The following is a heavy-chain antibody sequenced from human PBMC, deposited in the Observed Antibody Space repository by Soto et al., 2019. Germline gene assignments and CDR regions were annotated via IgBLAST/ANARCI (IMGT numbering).Heavy chain of an antibody. J-gene: IGHJ5*02. V-gene: IGHV4-31*03. D-gene: IGHD1-26*01. CDR2: IYYSGST. CDR1: GCSISSGGYY. CDR3: ARAPRGAGWFDP. Sequence: PSETLSLTCTVSGCSISSGGYYWSWIRHHPGKGLEWIGYIYYSGSTYYNPSLKSRVTISVDTSKNQFSLKLSSVTAADTAVYYCARAPRGAGWFDPWGQGTLVTVSS.